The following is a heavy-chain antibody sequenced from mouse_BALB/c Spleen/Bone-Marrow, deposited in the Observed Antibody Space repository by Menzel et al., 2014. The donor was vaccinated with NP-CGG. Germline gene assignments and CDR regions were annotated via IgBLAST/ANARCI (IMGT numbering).Heavy chain of an antibody. Sequence: EVQPQQSGPELVKPGASVKMSCKASGYRFTSYVMHWVKQKPGQGLEWIGYINPYNDGTKYNEKFKGKATLTSDKSSSTAYLELSSLTSADSAVYYCGRGVYYDYDEGAMDYWGQGTSVTVSS. D-gene: IGHD2-4*01. CDR3: GRGVYYDYDEGAMDY. CDR2: INPYNDGT. CDR1: GYRFTSYV. J-gene: IGHJ4*01. V-gene: IGHV1-14*01.